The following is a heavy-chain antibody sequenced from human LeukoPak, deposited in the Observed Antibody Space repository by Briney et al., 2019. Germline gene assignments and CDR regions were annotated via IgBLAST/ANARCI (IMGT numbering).Heavy chain of an antibody. CDR3: ARRRPHEPYFDY. J-gene: IGHJ4*02. CDR1: GGSISSYY. CDR2: IYYSGST. V-gene: IGHV4-59*06. Sequence: PSETLSLTCTVSGGSISSYYWSWIRQHPGKGLEWIGYIYYSGSTYYNPSLKSRVTISVDTSKNQFSLKLSSVTAADTAVYYCARRRPHEPYFDYWGQGTLVTVSS.